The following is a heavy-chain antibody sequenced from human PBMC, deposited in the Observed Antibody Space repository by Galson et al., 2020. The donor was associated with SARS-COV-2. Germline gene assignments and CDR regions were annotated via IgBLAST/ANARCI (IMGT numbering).Heavy chain of an antibody. CDR2: INHDGSRT. CDR1: GFTFGHFW. J-gene: IGHJ5*02. CDR3: VRDDGPDAAGSSRFDP. Sequence: TGGSLRLSCAASGFTFGHFWMHWARQAPGKGLVWVSRINHDGSRTIYADSVNGRFTSSRDNPKNTLYLHMSSVRDEDTGVYYCVRDDGPDAAGSSRFDPWGQGTLVTVSS. D-gene: IGHD6-13*01. V-gene: IGHV3-74*01.